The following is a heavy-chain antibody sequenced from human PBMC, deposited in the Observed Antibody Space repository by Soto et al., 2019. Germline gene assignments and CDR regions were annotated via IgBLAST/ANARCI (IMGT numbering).Heavy chain of an antibody. CDR2: ISAYNGNT. V-gene: IGHV1-18*01. J-gene: IGHJ6*02. CDR3: ARVTIFGVAIYGMDV. D-gene: IGHD3-3*01. Sequence: GASVKVSCKASGYTFTSYGISWVRQAPGQGLEWMGWISAYNGNTNYAQKLQGRVTMTTDTSTSTAYMELSSVTAADTAVYYCARVTIFGVAIYGMDVWGQGTTVTVSS. CDR1: GYTFTSYG.